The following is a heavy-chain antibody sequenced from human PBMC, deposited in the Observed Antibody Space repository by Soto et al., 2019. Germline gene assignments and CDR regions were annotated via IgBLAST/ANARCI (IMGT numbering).Heavy chain of an antibody. D-gene: IGHD5-18*01. CDR2: IYYSGST. CDR3: AREPDKDTAMDY. Sequence: QVQLQESGPGLVKPSQTLSLTCTVSGGSISSGDYYWSWIRQPPGKGLEWIGYIYYSGSTYYNPSLKSRVTISVDTSKKQFSLKLSSVTAADTDVYYCAREPDKDTAMDYWGQGTLVTVSS. J-gene: IGHJ4*02. V-gene: IGHV4-30-4*01. CDR1: GGSISSGDYY.